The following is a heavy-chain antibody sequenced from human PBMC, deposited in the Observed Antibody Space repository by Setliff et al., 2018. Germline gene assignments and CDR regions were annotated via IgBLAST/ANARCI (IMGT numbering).Heavy chain of an antibody. J-gene: IGHJ6*03. CDR1: GGSVNSGYDN. CDR3: ARDRSTVIRGVTSFFYYYMDV. CDR2: INRRGST. Sequence: SETLSLTCTVSGGSVNSGYDNWNWLRQPAGKGLEWIGHINRRGSTNFTPSLKSRVTISLDTSKNQFSLKLRSVTAADTAVYYCARDRSTVIRGVTSFFYYYMDVWGGGTTVTSP. V-gene: IGHV4-61*10. D-gene: IGHD3-10*01.